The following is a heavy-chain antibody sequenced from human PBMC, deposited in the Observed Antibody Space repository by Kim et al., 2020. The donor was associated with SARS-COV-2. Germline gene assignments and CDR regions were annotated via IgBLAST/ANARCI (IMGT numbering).Heavy chain of an antibody. CDR3: ARGRGLYDILTGYYTYLDY. Sequence: GGSLRLSCAASGFTFSSYAMHWVRQAPGKGLEWVAVISYDGSNKYYADSVKGRFTISRDNSKNTLYLQMNSLRAEDTAVYYCARGRGLYDILTGYYTYLDYWGQGTLVTVSS. CDR1: GFTFSSYA. V-gene: IGHV3-30-3*01. J-gene: IGHJ4*02. CDR2: ISYDGSNK. D-gene: IGHD3-9*01.